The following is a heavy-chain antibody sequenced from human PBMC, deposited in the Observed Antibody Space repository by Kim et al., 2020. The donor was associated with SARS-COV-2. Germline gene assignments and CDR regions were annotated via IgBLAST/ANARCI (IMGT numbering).Heavy chain of an antibody. Sequence: ASVKVSCKASGYTFTSYGISWVRQAPGQGLEWMGGISAYNGNTNYAQKLQGRVTMTTDTSTSTAYMELRSLRSDDTAVYYCARDRGQLAYYYYGMDVWGQGTTVTVSS. CDR2: ISAYNGNT. D-gene: IGHD6-6*01. CDR1: GYTFTSYG. J-gene: IGHJ6*02. CDR3: ARDRGQLAYYYYGMDV. V-gene: IGHV1-18*04.